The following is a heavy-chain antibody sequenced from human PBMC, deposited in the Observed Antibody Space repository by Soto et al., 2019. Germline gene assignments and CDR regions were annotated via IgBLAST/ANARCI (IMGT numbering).Heavy chain of an antibody. V-gene: IGHV4-59*08. D-gene: IGHD5-18*01. CDR1: GGSISSYY. Sequence: SETLSLTCTVSGGSISSYYWSWIRQPPGKGLEWIGYIYYSGSTNYNPSLKSRVTISVDTSKNQFSLKLSSVTAADTAVYYCASRAARTAPSYYYYYMDVSGKGTTVTVSS. J-gene: IGHJ6*03. CDR3: ASRAARTAPSYYYYYMDV. CDR2: IYYSGST.